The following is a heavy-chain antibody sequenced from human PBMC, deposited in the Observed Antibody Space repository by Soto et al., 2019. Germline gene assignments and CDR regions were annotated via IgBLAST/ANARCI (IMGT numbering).Heavy chain of an antibody. V-gene: IGHV3-23*01. J-gene: IGHJ1*01. Sequence: VQLLQSGGGLVQPGGSLRLSCAASGFSFGNYVMNWVRQASGKGLEWVSGISDSGGSSSSADSVKGRFTVSRDNSKNTLYLQMDSLTGDDTAVYYCTKGGDSWSGYAQHWGQGALVTVAS. CDR3: TKGGDSWSGYAQH. CDR1: GFSFGNYV. CDR2: ISDSGGSS. D-gene: IGHD3-3*01.